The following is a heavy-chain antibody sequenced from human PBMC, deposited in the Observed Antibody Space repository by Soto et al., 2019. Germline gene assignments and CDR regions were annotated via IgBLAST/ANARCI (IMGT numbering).Heavy chain of an antibody. CDR3: VGQLPHYYGMDV. Sequence: GESLKISCKGSGYSFTSYWISWVRQMPGKGLEWMGRIDPSDSYTNYSPSFQGHVTISADKSISTAYLQWSSLKASDTAMYYCVGQLPHYYGMDVWGQGTTVTVSS. V-gene: IGHV5-10-1*01. CDR1: GYSFTSYW. D-gene: IGHD2-2*01. CDR2: IDPSDSYT. J-gene: IGHJ6*02.